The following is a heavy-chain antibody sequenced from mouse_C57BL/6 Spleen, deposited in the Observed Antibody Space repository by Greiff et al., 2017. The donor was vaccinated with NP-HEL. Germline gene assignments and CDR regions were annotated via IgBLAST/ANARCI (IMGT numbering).Heavy chain of an antibody. D-gene: IGHD1-1*01. CDR1: GYTFTSYT. V-gene: IGHV1-4*01. CDR2: INPSSGYT. J-gene: IGHJ1*03. Sequence: QVQLQQSGAELARPGASVKMSCKASGYTFTSYTMHWVKQRPGQGLEWIGYINPSSGYTKYNQKFKDKATLTADKSSSTADMQLSSLTSEDSAVYYCARPLGSSHWYFDVWGTGTTVTVSS. CDR3: ARPLGSSHWYFDV.